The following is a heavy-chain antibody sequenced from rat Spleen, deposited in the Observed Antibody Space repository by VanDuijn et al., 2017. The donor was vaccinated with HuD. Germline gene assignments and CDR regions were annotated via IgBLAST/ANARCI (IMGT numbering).Heavy chain of an antibody. J-gene: IGHJ3*01. Sequence: QVQLKESGPGLVQPSQTLSLTCTVSGFSLTDYSVHWVRQPPGKGLEWMGRIQSGGSTDYNSALKSRLSISRDTSKSQVFLKMNSLQTEDTAIYFCTSAAFAYWGQGTLVTVSS. D-gene: IGHD1-2*01. CDR2: IQSGGST. CDR3: TSAAFAY. V-gene: IGHV2-19*01. CDR1: GFSLTDYS.